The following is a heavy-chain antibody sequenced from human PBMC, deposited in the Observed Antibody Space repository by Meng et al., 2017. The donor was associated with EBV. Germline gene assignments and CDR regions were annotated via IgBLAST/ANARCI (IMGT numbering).Heavy chain of an antibody. CDR2: LPSDGGNT. CDR3: ARDLSGRFDP. D-gene: IGHD1-26*01. V-gene: IGHV3-30*03. J-gene: IGHJ5*02. Sequence: QWRLVGAGGGVVQPGGSLRLSCAASGFTVSGYGMFWVRQAPGKGPEWVAILPSDGGNTYYSDSVKGRFTISRDNSKKTLYLQMNSLRAEDTAVYYCARDLSGRFDPWGQGTLVTVSS. CDR1: GFTVSGYG.